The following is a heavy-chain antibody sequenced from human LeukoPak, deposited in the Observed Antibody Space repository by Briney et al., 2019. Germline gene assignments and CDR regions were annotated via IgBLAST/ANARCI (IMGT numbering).Heavy chain of an antibody. D-gene: IGHD6-25*01. J-gene: IGHJ4*02. CDR2: LYYGENS. CDR3: ARQLPTAAADTRGYFDY. Sequence: PSETLSLTCTVSGGSISIISSSTYYWGWIRQAPGKGLEWIGSLYYGENSHYNPSLKSRATLSVDTSNNQFSLKLTSVTAADAAVYFCARQLPTAAADTRGYFDYWGQGTVVTVFS. CDR1: GGSISIISSSTYY. V-gene: IGHV4-39*01.